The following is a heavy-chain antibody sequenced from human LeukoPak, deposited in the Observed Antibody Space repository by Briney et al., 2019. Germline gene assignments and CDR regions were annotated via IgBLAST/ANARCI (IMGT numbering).Heavy chain of an antibody. J-gene: IGHJ4*02. CDR3: ARHQPTTVTTDY. CDR2: IYYSGST. D-gene: IGHD4-17*01. Sequence: SETLSLTCTVSGGSISSSSHYWGWIRQPPGKGLEWIGSIYYSGSTYYNPSLKSRVTISVDTSKNQFSLKLSSVTAADTAVYYCARHQPTTVTTDYWGQGTLVTVSS. CDR1: GGSISSSSHY. V-gene: IGHV4-39*01.